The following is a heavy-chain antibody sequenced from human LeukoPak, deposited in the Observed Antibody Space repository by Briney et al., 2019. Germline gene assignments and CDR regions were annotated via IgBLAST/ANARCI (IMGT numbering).Heavy chain of an antibody. CDR3: ARYGSGSPLLAP. D-gene: IGHD3-10*01. Sequence: SETLSLTCTVSGGSISSDNYQWSWIRQPPGKGLEWIGYINYSGSTYYSPSLKSRVTISVDTSKNQFFLKLSSVTAADTSACYCARYGSGSPLLAPWGQKTLVSVSS. J-gene: IGHJ5*02. CDR2: INYSGST. V-gene: IGHV4-30-4*01. CDR1: GGSISSDNYQ.